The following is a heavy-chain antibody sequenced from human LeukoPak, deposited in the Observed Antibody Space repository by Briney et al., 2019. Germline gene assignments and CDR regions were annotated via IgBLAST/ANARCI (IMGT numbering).Heavy chain of an antibody. Sequence: PSGTLVLTWTVPGGSISSYYWSWIRQPPGKGLEWIGFIYYSGSTNYNPSLKSRVTISVDTSKNQFSLKLSSVTAADTAVYYCARTMYNWNQDDAFDIWGQGTMVTVSS. CDR1: GGSISSYY. J-gene: IGHJ3*02. CDR2: IYYSGST. CDR3: ARTMYNWNQDDAFDI. V-gene: IGHV4-59*08. D-gene: IGHD1-20*01.